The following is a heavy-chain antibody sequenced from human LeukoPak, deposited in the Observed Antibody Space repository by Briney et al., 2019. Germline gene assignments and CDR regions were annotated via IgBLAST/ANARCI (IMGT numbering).Heavy chain of an antibody. CDR3: ARGGPPGYYYDYYMDV. Sequence: PSETLSLTCTVSGGSISSYYWSWIRQPPGKGLEWIGYIYYSGSTNYNPSLKSRVTISVDTSKNQFSLKLRSVTAADTAVYFCARGGPPGYYYDYYMDVWGKGTTVTISS. CDR1: GGSISSYY. V-gene: IGHV4-59*01. J-gene: IGHJ6*03. CDR2: IYYSGST.